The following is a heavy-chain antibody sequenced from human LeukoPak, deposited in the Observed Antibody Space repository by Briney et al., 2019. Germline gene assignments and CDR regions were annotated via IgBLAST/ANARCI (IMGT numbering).Heavy chain of an antibody. Sequence: GGSLRLSCAASGFTFSYYSMNWVCQAPGKGLQWVANIKTDGSEKYYVDSVKGRFTISRDNAKNSLYLQMNSLRAEDTAVYYCATYSSLNRREFQYWGQGTLLTVSS. V-gene: IGHV3-7*01. D-gene: IGHD3-22*01. J-gene: IGHJ1*01. CDR2: IKTDGSEK. CDR1: GFTFSYYS. CDR3: ATYSSLNRREFQY.